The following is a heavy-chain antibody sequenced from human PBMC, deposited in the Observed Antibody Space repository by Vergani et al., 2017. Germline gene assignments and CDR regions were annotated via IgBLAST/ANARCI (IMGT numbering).Heavy chain of an antibody. CDR3: AKDRGKGAAVAGFYFYYGLDV. V-gene: IGHV3-23*01. J-gene: IGHJ6*02. Sequence: EVQLLESGGGLVQPGGSLRLSCAASGFTFSNYAMSWVRQAPGKGLGWVSLISGSGGTTNYADSVQGRFTISRDTSKHTLFLQMNGLRAEDTAVYYCAKDRGKGAAVAGFYFYYGLDVWGQGTTVTVSS. CDR2: ISGSGGTT. CDR1: GFTFSNYA. D-gene: IGHD6-19*01.